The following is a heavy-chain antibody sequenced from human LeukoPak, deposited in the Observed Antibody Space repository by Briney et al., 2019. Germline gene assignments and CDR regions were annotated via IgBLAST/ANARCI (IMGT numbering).Heavy chain of an antibody. J-gene: IGHJ4*02. D-gene: IGHD5/OR15-5a*01. Sequence: PGGSLRLSCAASGFTVSSNYMSWVRQAPGKGLEWVSVIYSGGSTYYADSVKGRFNISRDISKNTVYLQMNSLRAEDTAVYYCARGGSTWLGYWGQGTLVTVSS. V-gene: IGHV3-66*01. CDR3: ARGGSTWLGY. CDR1: GFTVSSNY. CDR2: IYSGGST.